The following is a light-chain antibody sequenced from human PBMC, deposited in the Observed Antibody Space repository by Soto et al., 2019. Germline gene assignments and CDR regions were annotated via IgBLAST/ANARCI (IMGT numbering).Light chain of an antibody. V-gene: IGLV1-44*01. CDR2: SNN. CDR3: VTWDDSLNGYV. J-gene: IGLJ1*01. CDR1: NSNIGRYG. Sequence: QSVLTKPPSASGTPGQRVTISCSGSNSNIGRYGVNWFQQVPGTAPKLLIYSNNERPSGVPDRISGSKSGTSASLAISGLQSEDEADYYCVTWDDSLNGYVFGTGTKLTVL.